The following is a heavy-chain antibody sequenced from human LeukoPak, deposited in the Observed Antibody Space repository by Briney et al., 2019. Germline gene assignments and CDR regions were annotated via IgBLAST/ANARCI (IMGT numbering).Heavy chain of an antibody. CDR3: ARDLPHSSGHDAFDI. CDR1: GGSISSYY. CDR2: IYTSGST. J-gene: IGHJ3*02. V-gene: IGHV4-4*07. D-gene: IGHD6-19*01. Sequence: SETLSLTCTVSGGSISSYYWSWIRQPAGKGLEWIGRIYTSGSTNYNPSLKSRVTMSVDTSKNQFSLKLSSVTAADTGVYYCARDLPHSSGHDAFDIWGQGTMVTVSS.